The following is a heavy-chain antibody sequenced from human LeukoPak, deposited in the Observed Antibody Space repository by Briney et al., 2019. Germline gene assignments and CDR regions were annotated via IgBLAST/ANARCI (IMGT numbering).Heavy chain of an antibody. CDR2: ISWNSGSI. Sequence: GGSLRLSCAASGFTFDDYAMHWVRQAPGKGLEWVSGISWNSGSIGYADSVKGRFTISRDNAKNSLYLQMSSLRAEDTALYYCAKDSDYYGSGSYYSLPDYWGQGTLVTVSS. CDR3: AKDSDYYGSGSYYSLPDY. J-gene: IGHJ4*02. CDR1: GFTFDDYA. V-gene: IGHV3-9*01. D-gene: IGHD3-10*01.